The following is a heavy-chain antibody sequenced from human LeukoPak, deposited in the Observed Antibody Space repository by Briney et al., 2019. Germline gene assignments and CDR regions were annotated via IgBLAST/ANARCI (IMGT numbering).Heavy chain of an antibody. CDR2: ISYDGSNK. V-gene: IGHV3-30*18. J-gene: IGHJ4*02. D-gene: IGHD6-19*01. Sequence: QPGGSLRLSCAASGFTFSSYGMHWVRQAPGKGLEWVAVISYDGSNKYYADSVKGRFTISRDNSKNTLYLQMNSLRAEDTAVYYCAKPAIAVAGTLIDYWGREPWSPSPQ. CDR1: GFTFSSYG. CDR3: AKPAIAVAGTLIDY.